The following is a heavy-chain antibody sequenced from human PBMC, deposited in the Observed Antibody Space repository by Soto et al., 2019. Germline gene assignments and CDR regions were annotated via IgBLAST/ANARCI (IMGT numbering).Heavy chain of an antibody. D-gene: IGHD2-15*01. J-gene: IGHJ3*02. CDR3: ARMYCSGGSCYSDNDAFDI. CDR1: GGTFSSYA. Sequence: GASVKVSCKASGGTFSSYAISWVRQAPGQGLEWMGGIIPIFGTANYAQKFQGRVTITADESTSTAYMELSSLRSEDTAVYYCARMYCSGGSCYSDNDAFDIWGQGTMVTVSS. CDR2: IIPIFGTA. V-gene: IGHV1-69*13.